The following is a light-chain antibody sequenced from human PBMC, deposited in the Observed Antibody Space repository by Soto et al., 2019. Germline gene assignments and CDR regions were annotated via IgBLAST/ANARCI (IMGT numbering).Light chain of an antibody. CDR3: MQALQTPWT. CDR1: QSLLHSNGYSY. CDR2: LGS. V-gene: IGKV2-28*01. J-gene: IGKJ1*01. Sequence: DIVMTQSPLSLPVTPGEPASISCRSSQSLLHSNGYSYLDWYLQKPGQSPQLLIYLGSNRASGVPDRFRGSGSGTDFTLKISRVEAEDVGVYYCMQALQTPWTFGQGTKVDIK.